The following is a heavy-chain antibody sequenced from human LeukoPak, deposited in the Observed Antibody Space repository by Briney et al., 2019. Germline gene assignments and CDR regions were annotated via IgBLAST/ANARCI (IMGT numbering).Heavy chain of an antibody. J-gene: IGHJ4*02. Sequence: SETLSLTCTVSGGSISSGGYYWSWIRQPRGRGLEWIGYIYHSGSTYYNPSLKSRVTISVDRSKNQFSLKLSSVTAADTAVYYCARGARLYDSRPRGLDYWGQGTLVTVSS. D-gene: IGHD3-22*01. CDR2: IYHSGST. V-gene: IGHV4-30-2*01. CDR1: GGSISSGGYY. CDR3: ARGARLYDSRPRGLDY.